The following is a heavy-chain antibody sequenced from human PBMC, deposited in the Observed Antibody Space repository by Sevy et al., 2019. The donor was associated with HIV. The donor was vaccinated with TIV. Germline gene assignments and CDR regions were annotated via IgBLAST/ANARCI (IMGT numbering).Heavy chain of an antibody. CDR3: ARNLGYCYGFDY. CDR2: ISSSSSYI. Sequence: GGSLRLSCAASGFTFSSYSMNWVRQAPGKGLEWVSSISSSSSYIYYADSVKGRFTISRDNAKNSLYLQMNSLRAEDTAVYYCARNLGYCYGFDYWGQGTLVTVSS. J-gene: IGHJ4*02. D-gene: IGHD5-18*01. CDR1: GFTFSSYS. V-gene: IGHV3-21*01.